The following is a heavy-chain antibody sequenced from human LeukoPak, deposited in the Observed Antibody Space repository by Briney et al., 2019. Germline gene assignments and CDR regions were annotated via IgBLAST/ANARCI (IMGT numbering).Heavy chain of an antibody. D-gene: IGHD2/OR15-2a*01. CDR2: ITGGSTTIT. Sequence: PGGSLRLSCTASGFTFGDYAMSWVRQAPGKGLEWLSYITGGSTTITKYADSVRGRFTISRDNAKNSLNLHMTSLRAEDTAMYYCGSLHNRALWGQGTLVTVSS. J-gene: IGHJ1*01. CDR1: GFTFGDYA. CDR3: GSLHNRAL. V-gene: IGHV3-48*01.